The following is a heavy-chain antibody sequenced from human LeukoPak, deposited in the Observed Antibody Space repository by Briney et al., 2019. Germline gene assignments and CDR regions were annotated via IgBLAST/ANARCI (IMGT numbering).Heavy chain of an antibody. D-gene: IGHD6-19*01. J-gene: IGHJ4*02. CDR3: ARAQGDSSGHFDY. V-gene: IGHV1-2*02. CDR1: GYTFTGYY. Sequence: ASVKVSCKASGYTFTGYYMHWVRQARGQGLEWMGWINPNSGGTNYAQKFQGRVTMTRDTSISTAYMELSRLRSDDTAVYYCARAQGDSSGHFDYWGQGTLVTVSS. CDR2: INPNSGGT.